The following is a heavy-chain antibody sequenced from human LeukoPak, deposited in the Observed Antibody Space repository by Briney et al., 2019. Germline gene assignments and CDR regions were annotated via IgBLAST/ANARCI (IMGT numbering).Heavy chain of an antibody. CDR1: GFTFSSYE. CDR2: ISSRGSPI. CDR3: ARDTGYAGNPRPRDADY. V-gene: IGHV3-48*03. D-gene: IGHD4-23*01. Sequence: PGGSLRLSCAASGFTFSSYEMNWVRQAPGKGLEWVSYISSRGSPIYYADSVKGRFTISRDNAKSSLYLQMNSLRAEDTAVYYCARDTGYAGNPRPRDADYWGQGILVTVSS. J-gene: IGHJ4*02.